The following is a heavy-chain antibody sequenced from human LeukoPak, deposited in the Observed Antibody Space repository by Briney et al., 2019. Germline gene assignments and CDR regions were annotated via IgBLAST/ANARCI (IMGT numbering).Heavy chain of an antibody. Sequence: SETLSLTCTVSGGSISSYYWHWIRQPPGKGLEWIGYLYYSGNTYYNPSLKSRVTMSVDTSKNQFSLKLSSVTAADTAVYFCAIAAYCGGDCYYYFDYWGQGTLVTVSS. CDR3: AIAAYCGGDCYYYFDY. CDR1: GGSISSYY. J-gene: IGHJ4*02. V-gene: IGHV4-59*01. CDR2: LYYSGNT. D-gene: IGHD2-21*02.